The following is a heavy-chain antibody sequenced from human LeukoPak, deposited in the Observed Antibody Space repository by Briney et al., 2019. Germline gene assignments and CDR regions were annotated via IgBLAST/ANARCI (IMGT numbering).Heavy chain of an antibody. CDR1: GYSFTGYY. CDR3: TRPRRGAYNFDY. V-gene: IGHV1-2*02. J-gene: IGHJ4*02. D-gene: IGHD5-24*01. CDR2: INPNSGGT. Sequence: ASVKVSCKASGYSFTGYYMQWVRQAPGQGLEWMGWINPNSGGTNSAQKFQGRVTMTRDTSISTAYMEVSRLRSDDTGVYYCTRPRRGAYNFDYWGQGTLVTVSS.